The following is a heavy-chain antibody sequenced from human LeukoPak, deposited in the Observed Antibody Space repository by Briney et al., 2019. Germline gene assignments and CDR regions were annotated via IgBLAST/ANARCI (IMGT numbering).Heavy chain of an antibody. V-gene: IGHV4-59*01. CDR3: ARAQWLRPNDAFDI. CDR2: IYYSGST. CDR1: GGSISSYC. D-gene: IGHD5-12*01. J-gene: IGHJ3*02. Sequence: SETLSLTCTVSGGSISSYCWSWIRQPPGKGLEWIGYIYYSGSTNYNPSLKSRVTISVDTSKNQFSLKLSSVTAADTAVYYCARAQWLRPNDAFDIWGQGTMVTVSS.